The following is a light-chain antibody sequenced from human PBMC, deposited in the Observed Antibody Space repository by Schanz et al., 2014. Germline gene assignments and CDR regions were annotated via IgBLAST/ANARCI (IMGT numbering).Light chain of an antibody. J-gene: IGLJ2*01. V-gene: IGLV1-44*01. CDR3: AAWDDSLNGEL. CDR1: NSNIGSNT. CDR2: SNN. Sequence: QSVLTQPPSASGTPGQRVTISCSGSNSNIGSNTVNWYQHLPGTAPKLLIYSNNVGPSGVPDRFSGSKSGTSASLAISGLQSEDEADYYCAAWDDSLNGELFGGGTKLTVL.